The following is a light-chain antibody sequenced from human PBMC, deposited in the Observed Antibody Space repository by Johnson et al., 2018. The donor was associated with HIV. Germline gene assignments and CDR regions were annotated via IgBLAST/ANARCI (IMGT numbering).Light chain of an antibody. CDR2: EIN. J-gene: IGLJ1*01. V-gene: IGLV1-51*02. CDR3: GTWDSSLRAYV. Sequence: QSVLTQPPSVSAAPGQKVTISCSGSCPNIGNNYISWFQHLPGSAPKLLIYEINKRPSGIPDRFSGSKSGTSATLGITGLQTGGEADYSCGTWDSSLRAYVFGTGTKVSVL. CDR1: CPNIGNNY.